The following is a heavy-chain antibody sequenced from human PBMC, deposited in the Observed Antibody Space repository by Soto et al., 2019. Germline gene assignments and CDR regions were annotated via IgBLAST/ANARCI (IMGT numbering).Heavy chain of an antibody. J-gene: IGHJ6*02. CDR1: CGSISSSSYY. CDR2: IYYSGST. V-gene: IGHV4-39*01. CDR3: ARRDSSGYYPYYYYYGMDV. Sequence: SETLSLTCTFSCGSISSSSYYWGWIRQPPGKGLEWIGSIYYSGSTYYNPSLKSRVTISVDTSKNQFSLKLSSVTAADTAVYYCARRDSSGYYPYYYYYGMDVWGQGTTVTAP. D-gene: IGHD3-22*01.